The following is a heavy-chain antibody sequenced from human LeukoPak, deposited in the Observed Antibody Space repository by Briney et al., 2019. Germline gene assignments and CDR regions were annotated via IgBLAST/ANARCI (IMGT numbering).Heavy chain of an antibody. CDR1: GYTFTSYD. Sequence: GASVKVSCKASGYTFTSYDINWVRQATGQGLEWMGWMNPNSGNTGYAQRFQGRVTITRNTSISTAYMELSSLRSEDAAVYYCAGTTRDGYKWDDAFDIWGQGTMVTVSS. V-gene: IGHV1-8*03. CDR3: AGTTRDGYKWDDAFDI. CDR2: MNPNSGNT. D-gene: IGHD5-24*01. J-gene: IGHJ3*02.